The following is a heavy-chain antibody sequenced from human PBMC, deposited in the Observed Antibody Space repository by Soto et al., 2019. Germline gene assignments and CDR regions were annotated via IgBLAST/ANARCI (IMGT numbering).Heavy chain of an antibody. J-gene: IGHJ5*02. Sequence: LEPHPLSWTVSDGKSSDFYGRRILKPPGKGLVWIGYIDYSGSSNYNPSLKGRVTVSVDTSKSQFSLRLTSVTAADTAVYYCERGPKYSSTWPENHCLDPWRQGTLVTVFS. D-gene: IGHD6-13*01. CDR2: IDYSGSS. CDR1: DGKSSDFY. CDR3: ERGPKYSSTWPENHCLDP. V-gene: IGHV4-59*01.